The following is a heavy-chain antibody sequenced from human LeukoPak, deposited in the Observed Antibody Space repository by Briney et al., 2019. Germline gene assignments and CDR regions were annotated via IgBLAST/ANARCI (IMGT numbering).Heavy chain of an antibody. D-gene: IGHD1-26*01. CDR1: GFTFSNYW. V-gene: IGHV3-30*18. CDR3: AKDQGGGAFDI. Sequence: GGSLRLTCAASGFTFSNYWMSWVRQAPGKGLEWVAVISYDGSNKYYADSVKGRFTISRDNSKNTLYLQMNSLRAEDTAVYYCAKDQGGGAFDIWGQGTMVTVSS. CDR2: ISYDGSNK. J-gene: IGHJ3*02.